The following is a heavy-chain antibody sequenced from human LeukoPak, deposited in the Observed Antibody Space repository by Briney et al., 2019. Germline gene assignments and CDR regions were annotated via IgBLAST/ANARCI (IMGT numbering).Heavy chain of an antibody. CDR3: AREVIVVPAANYFDY. CDR2: ISSSSSYI. CDR1: GFTFSSYS. Sequence: PGGSLRLSCAASGFTFSSYSMNWVRQAPGKGLEWVSSISSSSSYIYYADSVKGRFTISRDNAKNSLYLQMNSLRAEDTAVYYCAREVIVVPAANYFDYWGQGTLVTVSS. D-gene: IGHD2-2*01. J-gene: IGHJ4*02. V-gene: IGHV3-21*01.